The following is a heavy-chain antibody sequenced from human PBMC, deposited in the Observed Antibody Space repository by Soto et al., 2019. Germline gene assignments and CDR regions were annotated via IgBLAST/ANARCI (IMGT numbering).Heavy chain of an antibody. CDR3: TRDINWSFAY. CDR2: IYYSGST. J-gene: IGHJ4*02. Sequence: PSETLSLTCTVSGGSISSYYWSWIRQPPGKGLEWIGYIYYSGSTNYNPSLKSRVTISVDTSKNQFSLNLSSVTAADTAVYYWTRDINWSFAYWGQGTLVTVSS. V-gene: IGHV4-59*01. D-gene: IGHD1-1*01. CDR1: GGSISSYY.